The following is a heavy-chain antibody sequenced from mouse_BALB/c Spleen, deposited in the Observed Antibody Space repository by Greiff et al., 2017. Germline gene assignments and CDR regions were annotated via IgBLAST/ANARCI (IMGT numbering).Heavy chain of an antibody. Sequence: QVQLQQSGAELARPGASVKLSCKASGYTFTSYWMQWVKQRPGQGLEWIGAIYPGDGDTRYTQKFKGKATLTADKSSSTAYMQLSSLASEDSAVYYCARSYDGYYESLFAYWGQGTLVTVSA. J-gene: IGHJ3*01. CDR3: ARSYDGYYESLFAY. CDR2: IYPGDGDT. V-gene: IGHV1-87*01. CDR1: GYTFTSYW. D-gene: IGHD2-3*01.